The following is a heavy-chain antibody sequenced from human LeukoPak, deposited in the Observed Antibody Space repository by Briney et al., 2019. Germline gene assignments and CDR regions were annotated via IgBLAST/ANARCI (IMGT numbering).Heavy chain of an antibody. Sequence: SETLSLTCTVSGGSISSYYWSWIRQPPGQGLEWVGYIHDTGSTIYNPSLKSRVTISVDTSKNQFSLKLTSVTAADTAVYYCARHGDGSGGYYYYGMDVWGQGTTVTVSS. V-gene: IGHV4-59*08. CDR2: IHDTGST. D-gene: IGHD3-10*01. CDR1: GGSISSYY. J-gene: IGHJ6*02. CDR3: ARHGDGSGGYYYYGMDV.